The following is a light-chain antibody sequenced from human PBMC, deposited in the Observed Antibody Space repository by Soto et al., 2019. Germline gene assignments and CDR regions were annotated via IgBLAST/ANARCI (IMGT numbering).Light chain of an antibody. CDR3: QHYNEYPLN. CDR1: QSISTN. J-gene: IGKJ4*01. V-gene: IGKV1-5*03. Sequence: DIEMTQSPFTLSASVGDRVTITCRASQSISTNLAWYQQKLGKTPNLLIYKASTLQSGVPSRFSGSGFGAELTLTVNSKQPDDFANYFCQHYNEYPLNFGGGNKVEIK. CDR2: KAS.